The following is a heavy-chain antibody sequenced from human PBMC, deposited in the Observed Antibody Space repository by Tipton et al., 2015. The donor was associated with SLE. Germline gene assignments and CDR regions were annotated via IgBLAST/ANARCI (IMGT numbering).Heavy chain of an antibody. CDR1: GFTFSSHA. CDR2: SYRGGST. CDR3: AKDRNGAYCFVY. V-gene: IGHV3-23*03. D-gene: IGHD2-8*01. Sequence: SLRLSCAASGFTFSSHAVSWVRQAPGKGLQWVSVSYRGGSTYYADSVKGRFTITRDNYKNTFYLQMDSLKAEDTAVYYCAKDRNGAYCFVYWGQGPLGALSP. J-gene: IGHJ4*02.